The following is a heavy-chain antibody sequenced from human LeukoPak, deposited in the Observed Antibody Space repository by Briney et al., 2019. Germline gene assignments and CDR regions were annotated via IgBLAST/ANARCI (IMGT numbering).Heavy chain of an antibody. CDR2: IYYSGST. CDR3: ARAKNYDSSGYDAFDI. V-gene: IGHV4-59*06. J-gene: IGHJ3*02. CDR1: GGSISSYY. Sequence: SETLPLTCTVSGGSISSYYWSWIRQHPGKGLEWIGFIYYSGSTYYNPSLKSRVTISVDTSKNQFSLKLSSVTAADTAVYYCARAKNYDSSGYDAFDIWGQGTMVTVSS. D-gene: IGHD3-22*01.